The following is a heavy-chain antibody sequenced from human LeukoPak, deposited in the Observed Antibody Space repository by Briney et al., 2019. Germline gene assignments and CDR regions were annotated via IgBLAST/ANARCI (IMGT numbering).Heavy chain of an antibody. Sequence: SETLSLTCAVYGGSFSGYYWSWIRQPPGKGLEWIGEINHSGSTNYNPSLKSRVTISVDTSKNQFSLKLSSVTAADTAVYYCARNYNEIVTGYYRGELYWYFDLWGRGTLVTVSS. V-gene: IGHV4-34*01. J-gene: IGHJ2*01. CDR2: INHSGST. CDR3: ARNYNEIVTGYYRGELYWYFDL. D-gene: IGHD3-9*01. CDR1: GGSFSGYY.